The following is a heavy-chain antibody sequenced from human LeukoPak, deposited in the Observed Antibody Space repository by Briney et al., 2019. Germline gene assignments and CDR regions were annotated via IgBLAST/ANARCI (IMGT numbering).Heavy chain of an antibody. Sequence: SETLSLTCTVSGGSISSSSNYWGWVRQPPGKGLEWIGTVYSTGSTTYSNPSLKSRVTISVDTSKNQFSLKLSSVTAADTAVYYCARHEEEDGYNAKAIDYWGQGTLVTVSS. V-gene: IGHV4-39*01. CDR1: GGSISSSSNY. D-gene: IGHD5-24*01. CDR3: ARHEEEDGYNAKAIDY. J-gene: IGHJ4*02. CDR2: VYSTGSTT.